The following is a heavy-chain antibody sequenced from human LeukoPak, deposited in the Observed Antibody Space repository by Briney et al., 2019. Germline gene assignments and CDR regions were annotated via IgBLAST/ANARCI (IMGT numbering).Heavy chain of an antibody. J-gene: IGHJ4*02. CDR3: AKYIVGNSDSY. Sequence: GGSLRLSCAASGFTFSSYAMGWVRQAPGKGLEWVSAISGSGGSTYYADSVKGRFTISRDNSKNTLYLQMNSLRAEDTAVYYCAKYIVGNSDSYWGQGTLVTVSS. CDR1: GFTFSSYA. D-gene: IGHD1-26*01. CDR2: ISGSGGST. V-gene: IGHV3-23*01.